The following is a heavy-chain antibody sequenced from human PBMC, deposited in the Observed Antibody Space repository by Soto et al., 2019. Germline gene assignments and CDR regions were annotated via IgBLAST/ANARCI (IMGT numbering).Heavy chain of an antibody. CDR2: IYFSGIT. J-gene: IGHJ4*02. D-gene: IGHD6-13*01. Sequence: SETLSLTCIVSGDSINSTSYYWGWIRQPPGQGLEWIASIYFSGITYNNPSLKSRLTVSVDTSKSQFSLKLSSVTAADTALYYCARQRIVAAGTFVDYWGQGSLVTVSS. CDR1: GDSINSTSYY. CDR3: ARQRIVAAGTFVDY. V-gene: IGHV4-39*01.